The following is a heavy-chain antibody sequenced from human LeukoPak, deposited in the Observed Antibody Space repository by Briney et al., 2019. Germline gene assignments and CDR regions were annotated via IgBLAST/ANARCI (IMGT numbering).Heavy chain of an antibody. D-gene: IGHD6-6*01. CDR1: GFTFTDYY. V-gene: IGHV1-2*02. J-gene: IGHJ4*02. CDR2: INPNSGAT. CDR3: ARDGAAYSSSDFDY. Sequence: ASVKVSCKASGFTFTDYYMYWVRQAPGQGLESMGWINPNSGATNYAQKFQGRVTMTRDTSMSTAYMELSRLRSDDTAVYYCARDGAAYSSSDFDYWGQGTLVTVSS.